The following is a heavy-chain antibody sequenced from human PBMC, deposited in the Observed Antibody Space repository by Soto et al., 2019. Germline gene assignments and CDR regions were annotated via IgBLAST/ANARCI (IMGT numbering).Heavy chain of an antibody. Sequence: GIALITYAIVSVSQAPGKGLEWVSLVSATAGTTYYTDSVKGRFTISRDKSRNTVYLQMNSLRADDTAVYYCAKDRLAGGFDYWGQGTLVTVSS. J-gene: IGHJ4*02. D-gene: IGHD3-16*01. CDR3: AKDRLAGGFDY. CDR1: GIALITYA. CDR2: VSATAGTT. V-gene: IGHV3-23*01.